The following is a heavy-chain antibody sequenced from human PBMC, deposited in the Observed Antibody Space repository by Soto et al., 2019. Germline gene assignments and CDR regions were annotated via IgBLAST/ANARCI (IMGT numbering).Heavy chain of an antibody. Sequence: SETLSLTCSVSGGSISSGDSFWSWIRQPPGKGLEWIGYIYYTGSIFYNPSLQSRVSISVDTSKNQFSLRLSSVTAADTAVYYCARDDCGGSRCSYYYGMDVWGQGTTVTVSS. J-gene: IGHJ6*02. CDR1: GGSISSGDSF. V-gene: IGHV4-30-4*01. CDR3: ARDDCGGSRCSYYYGMDV. CDR2: IYYTGSI. D-gene: IGHD2-21*01.